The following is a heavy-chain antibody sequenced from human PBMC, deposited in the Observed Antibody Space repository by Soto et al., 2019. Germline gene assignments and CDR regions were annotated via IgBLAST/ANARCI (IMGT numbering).Heavy chain of an antibody. CDR3: VREEFEDGRGHFTN. Sequence: QVLLVESGGGVVQPGGSLRLSRAASGFTFSASVMHWVRQAPGKGLEWMAILSYGAKNKYYADSVKGRFTISRDISESTLYLQMDSLRTEDTAVYYCVREEFEDGRGHFTNWGQGTLVSVSS. J-gene: IGHJ4*02. CDR2: LSYGAKNK. CDR1: GFTFSASV. V-gene: IGHV3-30*03. D-gene: IGHD3-3*01.